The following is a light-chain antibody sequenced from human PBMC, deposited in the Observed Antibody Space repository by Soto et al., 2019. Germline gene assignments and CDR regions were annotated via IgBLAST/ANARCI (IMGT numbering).Light chain of an antibody. CDR1: QSVSSSY. V-gene: IGKV3-20*01. Sequence: EIVLTQSPGTLSLSPGERATLSYRASQSVSSSYLAWYQQKPGQAPRLLIYAPSRRATGIPDRFSGSGSGTDFTLTISRLEPEDFAVYYCQQYGSSPWTFGQGTKVEIK. CDR2: APS. CDR3: QQYGSSPWT. J-gene: IGKJ1*01.